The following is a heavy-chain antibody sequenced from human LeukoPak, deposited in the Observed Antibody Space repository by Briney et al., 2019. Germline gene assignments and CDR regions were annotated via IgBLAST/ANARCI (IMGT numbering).Heavy chain of an antibody. Sequence: SETLSLTCTVSGGSISSYYWSWIRQPAGEGLEWIGRIYTSGSTNYNPSLKSRVSMSVDTSKNHFSLKLSSVTAADAALYYCARVAYCGSDCYSFDFWGQGTLVTVSS. J-gene: IGHJ4*02. CDR2: IYTSGST. CDR3: ARVAYCGSDCYSFDF. CDR1: GGSISSYY. V-gene: IGHV4-4*07. D-gene: IGHD2-21*02.